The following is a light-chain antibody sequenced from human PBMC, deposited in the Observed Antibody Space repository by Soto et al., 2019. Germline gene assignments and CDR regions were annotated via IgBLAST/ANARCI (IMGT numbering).Light chain of an antibody. J-gene: IGKJ1*01. Sequence: EIVVTQSPVTLSVSPGERATLSCRASQSVSSNLAWYQQKPGQSPRLLIYGASTRATGVPARFSGSGSGTDFILTITSLQSEDSAVYYCQQYYHWPRTFGQGTKVGIK. V-gene: IGKV3-15*01. CDR1: QSVSSN. CDR3: QQYYHWPRT. CDR2: GAS.